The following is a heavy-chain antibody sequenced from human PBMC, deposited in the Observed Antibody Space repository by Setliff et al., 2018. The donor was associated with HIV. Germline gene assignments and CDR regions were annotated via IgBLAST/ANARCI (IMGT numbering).Heavy chain of an antibody. Sequence: GASVKVSCKASGYRFTGFAIHWVRQAPGQRFEWMGWINAGTGNTKYSQKFQDRVTISRDMHANTAYMELSSLRSEDTAIYYCARSLREYSYGSPDYWGPGTLVTVSS. CDR1: GYRFTGFA. CDR3: ARSLREYSYGSPDY. CDR2: INAGTGNT. J-gene: IGHJ4*02. V-gene: IGHV1-3*01. D-gene: IGHD5-18*01.